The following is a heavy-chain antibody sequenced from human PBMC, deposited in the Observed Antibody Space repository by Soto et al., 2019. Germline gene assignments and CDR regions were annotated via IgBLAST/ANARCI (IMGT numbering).Heavy chain of an antibody. V-gene: IGHV1-69*12. J-gene: IGHJ4*02. CDR2: IIPIFGTA. Sequence: QVQLVQSGAEVKKPGSSVKVSCKASGGTFSSYAISWVRQAPGQGLEGMGGIIPIFGTANYAQKFQGRVTITADESTSTAYMALSSLRSEDTAVYYCARESRYCSGGSCYFLPGIDYWGQGTLVTVSS. D-gene: IGHD2-15*01. CDR1: GGTFSSYA. CDR3: ARESRYCSGGSCYFLPGIDY.